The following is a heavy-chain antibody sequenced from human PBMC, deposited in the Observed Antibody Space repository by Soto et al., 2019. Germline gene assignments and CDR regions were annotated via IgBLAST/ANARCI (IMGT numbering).Heavy chain of an antibody. CDR2: INQDGSAQ. Sequence: EVQLVESGGGLVQPGGSLRLSCAASGFTFSTYWMTWVRQAPGKGLEWVANINQDGSAQNYLDSVKGRFTISRDNAENSLYLQMNSLRAEDAAVYYCARALAPKYSTYGVDVFDFWGQGTMGTVSS. CDR1: GFTFSTYW. J-gene: IGHJ3*01. CDR3: ARALAPKYSTYGVDVFDF. D-gene: IGHD2-21*01. V-gene: IGHV3-7*05.